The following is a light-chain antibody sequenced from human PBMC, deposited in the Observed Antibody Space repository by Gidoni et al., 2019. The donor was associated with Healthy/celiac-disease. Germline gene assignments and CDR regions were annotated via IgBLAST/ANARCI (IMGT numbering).Light chain of an antibody. CDR3: HQYYSTPYT. CDR2: WAS. Sequence: DIVMTQAPDSMAVSLGDGAAINCKSSQSVLYISNNKNYLAWYHQKPGQPPKLLIYWASTRESGVPDRFSGSWSGTDFTLTISSLQAEDVSVYYCHQYYSTPYTFGQGTKLEIK. V-gene: IGKV4-1*01. CDR1: QSVLYISNNKNY. J-gene: IGKJ2*01.